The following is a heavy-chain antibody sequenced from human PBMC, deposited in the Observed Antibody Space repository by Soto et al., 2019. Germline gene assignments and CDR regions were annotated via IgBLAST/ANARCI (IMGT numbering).Heavy chain of an antibody. D-gene: IGHD3-22*01. CDR2: IDPTDGST. CDR1: GYTFTSNY. J-gene: IGHJ4*02. CDR3: ARSYHYDSSGFYY. Sequence: QVQLVQSGAEVKKAGASVKVSCKASGYTFTSNYMHWVRQAPGQGLEWMGIIDPTDGSTTYAQKFQGRVTMTGDTSTSTVYMELGSLGFNDTAVYYCARSYHYDSSGFYYWGQGTLVTVSS. V-gene: IGHV1-46*01.